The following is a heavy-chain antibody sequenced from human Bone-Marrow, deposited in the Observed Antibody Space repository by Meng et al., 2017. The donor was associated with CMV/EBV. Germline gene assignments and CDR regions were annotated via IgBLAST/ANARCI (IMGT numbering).Heavy chain of an antibody. CDR2: TYYRSKWYN. V-gene: IGHV6-1*01. CDR1: GDSVSSINTA. J-gene: IGHJ3*02. Sequence: IAGDSVSSINTAWNWIRQSPSRGLEWLGRTYYRSKWYNDYAVSVKSRITISPDTSTNQFSLHLNFVTPEGTAVYYCGREGGDAFDIWGQGTMVTVSS. CDR3: GREGGDAFDI. D-gene: IGHD3-16*01.